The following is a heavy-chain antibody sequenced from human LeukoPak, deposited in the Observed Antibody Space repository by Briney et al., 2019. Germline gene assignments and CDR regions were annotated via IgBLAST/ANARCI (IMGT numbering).Heavy chain of an antibody. CDR3: ARGANRYCSSTSCYIPTDP. D-gene: IGHD2-2*02. V-gene: IGHV4-34*01. J-gene: IGHJ5*02. CDR1: GGSISSYY. Sequence: SSETLSLTCTVSGGSISSYYWSWIRQPPGKGLEWIGEINHSGSTNYNPSLKSRVTISVDTSKNQFSLKLSSVTAADTAVYYCARGANRYCSSTSCYIPTDPWGQGTLVTVSS. CDR2: INHSGST.